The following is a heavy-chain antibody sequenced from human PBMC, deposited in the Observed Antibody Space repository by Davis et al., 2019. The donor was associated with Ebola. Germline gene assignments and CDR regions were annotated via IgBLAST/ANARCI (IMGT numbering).Heavy chain of an antibody. Sequence: PSETLSLTCTVSGGSMSRYYWSWIRQPPGKGLEWIGYIYYSGSTNYNPSLKSRVTISVDTSKNQFSLKLSSVTAADTAVYYCARDYFDSSGNWGQGTLVTVSS. CDR2: IYYSGST. J-gene: IGHJ4*02. V-gene: IGHV4-59*12. D-gene: IGHD3-22*01. CDR1: GGSMSRYY. CDR3: ARDYFDSSGN.